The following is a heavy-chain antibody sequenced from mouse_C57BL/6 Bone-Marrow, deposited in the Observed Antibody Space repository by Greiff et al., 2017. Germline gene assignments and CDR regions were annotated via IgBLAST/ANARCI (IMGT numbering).Heavy chain of an antibody. J-gene: IGHJ2*01. CDR1: GYTFTSYW. Sequence: VQLQQPGAELVRPGTSVKLSCKASGYTFTSYWMHWVKQRPGQGLEWIGVIDPSDSYTHYNQKFKGKATLTVATSSSTAYMQLSSLTSEDSAVYYCARAPSYYGSRDYFDYWGQGTTLTVSS. V-gene: IGHV1-59*01. CDR2: IDPSDSYT. CDR3: ARAPSYYGSRDYFDY. D-gene: IGHD1-1*01.